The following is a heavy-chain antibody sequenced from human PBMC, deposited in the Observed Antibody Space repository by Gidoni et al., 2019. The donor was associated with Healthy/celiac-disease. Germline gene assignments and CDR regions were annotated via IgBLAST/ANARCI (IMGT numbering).Heavy chain of an antibody. V-gene: IGHV3-66*01. CDR2: IYSGGST. D-gene: IGHD4-17*01. J-gene: IGHJ4*02. CDR3: ARGAGDYGDDYFDY. Sequence: EVQLVESGGGLVQPGGSLRLSCAASGFTVSSNYMSWVRQAPGKGLEWVSVIYSGGSTYYDDSVKGRFTISRDNSKNTLYLQMNSLRAEDTAVYYCARGAGDYGDDYFDYWGQGTLVTVSS. CDR1: GFTVSSNY.